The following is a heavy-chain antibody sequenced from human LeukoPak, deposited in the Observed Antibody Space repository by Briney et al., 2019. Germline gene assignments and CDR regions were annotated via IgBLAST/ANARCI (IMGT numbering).Heavy chain of an antibody. V-gene: IGHV1-69*13. CDR2: IIPIFGTA. CDR1: GGTFSSYA. J-gene: IGHJ5*02. Sequence: ASMKVSCKASGGTFSSYAISWVRQAPGQGLEWMGGIIPIFGTANYAQKFQGRITITADESTSTAYMELSSLRSEDTAVYYCARYYDSSGLNWFDPWGQGTLVTVSS. CDR3: ARYYDSSGLNWFDP. D-gene: IGHD3-22*01.